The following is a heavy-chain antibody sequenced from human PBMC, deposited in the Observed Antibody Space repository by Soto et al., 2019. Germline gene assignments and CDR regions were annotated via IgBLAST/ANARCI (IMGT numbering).Heavy chain of an antibody. V-gene: IGHV4-34*01. CDR1: GGSFSGYY. D-gene: IGHD3-10*01. CDR3: ARGILLWFGELGRQLGWFDP. CDR2: INHSGST. Sequence: QVQLQQWGAGLLKPSETLSLTCAVYGGSFSGYYWSWIRQPPGKGLEWIGEINHSGSTNYNPSLKSRVTISVDTSKNQFSLKLSSVTAADTAVYYCARGILLWFGELGRQLGWFDPWGQGTLVTVSS. J-gene: IGHJ5*02.